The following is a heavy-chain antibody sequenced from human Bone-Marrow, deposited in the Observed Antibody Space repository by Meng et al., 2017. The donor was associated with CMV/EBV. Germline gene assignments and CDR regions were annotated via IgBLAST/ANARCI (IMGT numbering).Heavy chain of an antibody. J-gene: IGHJ5*02. V-gene: IGHV5-10-1*01. D-gene: IGHD3-9*01. CDR2: IDPGDSYT. Sequence: FTSYGISWVGQMTGKGLEWMGRIDPGDSYTSYSPSIQGHVTISADESISTAYLQWSSLKASDTAMYYCARRPYYDILTGYHGGWFDPWGQGTLVTVSS. CDR1: FTSYG. CDR3: ARRPYYDILTGYHGGWFDP.